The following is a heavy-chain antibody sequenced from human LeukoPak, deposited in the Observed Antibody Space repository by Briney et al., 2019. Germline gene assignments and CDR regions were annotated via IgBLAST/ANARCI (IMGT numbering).Heavy chain of an antibody. CDR1: GYSISSGYY. CDR3: ATGWSGYYWTT. CDR2: IYHSGST. V-gene: IGHV4-38-2*02. Sequence: KPSETLSLTCTVPGYSISSGYYWGWIRQPPGKGLEWIGSIYHSGSTYYNPSLKSRVTISVDTSKNQFSLKLNSVTAADTAVYYCATGWSGYYWTTWGQGTLVAVSS. D-gene: IGHD3-3*01. J-gene: IGHJ5*02.